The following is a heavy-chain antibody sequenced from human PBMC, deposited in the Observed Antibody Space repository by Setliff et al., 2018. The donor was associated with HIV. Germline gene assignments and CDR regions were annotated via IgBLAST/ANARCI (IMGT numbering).Heavy chain of an antibody. D-gene: IGHD3-22*01. CDR3: ARLSTTYYYDSSAYYHPV. V-gene: IGHV4-34*12. J-gene: IGHJ4*02. CDR2: MFNSGNI. Sequence: PSETLSLTCAVYGASFSGYYWSWIRQSPGKGLEWIGYMFNSGNIYYNPSLKSRVTTSVDTSKNQFSLKLNSVTAADTAVFYCARLSTTYYYDSSAYYHPVWGQGTLVTVSS. CDR1: GASFSGYY.